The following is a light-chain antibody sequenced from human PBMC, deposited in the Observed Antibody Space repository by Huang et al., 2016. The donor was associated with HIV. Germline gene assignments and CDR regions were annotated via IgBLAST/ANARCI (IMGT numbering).Light chain of an antibody. CDR2: GAS. J-gene: IGKJ2*01. V-gene: IGKV3-20*01. CDR1: QGVHNSY. CDR3: QQYGTLPYT. Sequence: EIVLTQSPVTLSLSPGEGASLSCRASQGVHNSYLAWSPQKPGQAPRLLIFGASNRATGVPHRFRGSESGTDFTLTISGLDPEDFAVYYCQQYGTLPYTFGQGTKLEI.